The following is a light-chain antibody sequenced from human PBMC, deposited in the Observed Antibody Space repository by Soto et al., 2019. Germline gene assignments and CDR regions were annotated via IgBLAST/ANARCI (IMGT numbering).Light chain of an antibody. CDR1: RSVPNDY. Sequence: EIFLPNSPGTLSFSQGKRATLSSRASRSVPNDYVSWYQQKPGQPPRLLVFRASNRATGIPDRFSGSGSGTDFLLTISGLEPADSAVYYCQQRNMWPITFGQGTRLEIK. V-gene: IGKV3D-20*02. CDR2: RAS. J-gene: IGKJ5*01. CDR3: QQRNMWPIT.